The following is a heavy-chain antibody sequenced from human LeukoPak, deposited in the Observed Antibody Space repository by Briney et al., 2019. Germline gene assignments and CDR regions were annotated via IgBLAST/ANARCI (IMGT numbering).Heavy chain of an antibody. CDR2: ISGSGGST. CDR1: GFTFSSYG. D-gene: IGHD3-22*01. Sequence: GGSLRLSCAASGFTFSSYGMSWVRQAPGKGLEWVSGISGSGGSTYYADSVKGRFTISRDNSKNTLCLQMNSLRAEDTAVYYCAKDRGDSSGYYLGVFDYWGQGTLVTVSS. J-gene: IGHJ4*02. CDR3: AKDRGDSSGYYLGVFDY. V-gene: IGHV3-23*01.